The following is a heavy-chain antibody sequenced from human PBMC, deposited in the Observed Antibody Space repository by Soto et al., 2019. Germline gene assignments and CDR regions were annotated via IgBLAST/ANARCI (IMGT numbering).Heavy chain of an antibody. CDR2: ISSNGVGT. Sequence: EVQLAESGGGLAQPGGSLRLSCAASGFTLSGYAMDWVRQAPGKGLEYVSCISSNGVGTYYANSVQGRFTISRDNSKNTVYLQMGSLRPEDMDVYYCAMRARPDGYYMRVWGKGTTVTVSS. CDR1: GFTLSGYA. CDR3: AMRARPDGYYMRV. J-gene: IGHJ6*03. V-gene: IGHV3-64*01. D-gene: IGHD6-6*01.